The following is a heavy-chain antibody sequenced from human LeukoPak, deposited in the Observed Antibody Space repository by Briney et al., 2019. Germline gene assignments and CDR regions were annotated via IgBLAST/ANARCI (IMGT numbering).Heavy chain of an antibody. D-gene: IGHD6-13*01. CDR1: GFTFSNYW. Sequence: GGPLRLSCEASGFTFSNYWMHWVPQAPGKGLVWVSHINADGASPTYGDCAKGRFTISRDNVKDTLVLHMSRLRSEDTAIYYCARGTAVTAGIDYWGQGTLVTVSS. V-gene: IGHV3-74*01. CDR2: INADGASP. J-gene: IGHJ4*02. CDR3: ARGTAVTAGIDY.